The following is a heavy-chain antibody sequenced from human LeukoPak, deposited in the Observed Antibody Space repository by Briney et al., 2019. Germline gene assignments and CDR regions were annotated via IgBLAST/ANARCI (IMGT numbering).Heavy chain of an antibody. V-gene: IGHV3-21*01. J-gene: IGHJ6*02. CDR3: ARDSLMTTLYYYGMVV. CDR1: GFTFSSYS. D-gene: IGHD4-11*01. Sequence: GGSLRLSCAASGFTFSSYSMNWVRQAPGKGLEWVSSISSSSSYIYYAGSVKGRFTISRGNAKNSLYLQMNSLRAEDTAVYYCARDSLMTTLYYYGMVVWGHGTTVSVSS. CDR2: ISSSSSYI.